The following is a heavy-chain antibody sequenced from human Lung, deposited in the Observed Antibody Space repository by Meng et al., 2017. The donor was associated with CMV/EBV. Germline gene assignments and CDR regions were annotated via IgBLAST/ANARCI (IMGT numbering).Heavy chain of an antibody. CDR3: AREGADCGCDCHDY. Sequence: ASCITCSSYSIRWVRQAPGRGMVWVSRIISEGSSTNYADSVKGRFAISRANAKNTLYLQMDSLRAEDTAVYYCAREGADCGCDCHDYWGQGTLVTVSS. CDR2: IISEGSST. D-gene: IGHD2-21*02. CDR1: CITCSSYS. V-gene: IGHV3-74*01. J-gene: IGHJ4*02.